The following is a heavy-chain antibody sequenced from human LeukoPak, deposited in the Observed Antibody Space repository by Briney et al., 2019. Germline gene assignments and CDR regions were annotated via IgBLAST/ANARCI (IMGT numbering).Heavy chain of an antibody. CDR2: ISGSATGGIT. J-gene: IGHJ4*02. CDR3: ANHRSAFEF. Sequence: PGGSLRLSCAVSGLTFSIYGMSWVRQSPGKGLEWASAISGSATGGITNYADSVKGRFTISRDNDKNTVYLQMNNLRVEDTAVYYCANHRSAFEFWGQGTLVTVSS. V-gene: IGHV3-23*01. CDR1: GLTFSIYG. D-gene: IGHD3-10*01.